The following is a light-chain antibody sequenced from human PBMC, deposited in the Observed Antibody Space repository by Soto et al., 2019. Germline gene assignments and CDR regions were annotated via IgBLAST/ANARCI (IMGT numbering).Light chain of an antibody. CDR2: EVN. CDR1: SSDVGSYDR. CDR3: CSSVGSPNWV. V-gene: IGLV2-23*02. J-gene: IGLJ3*02. Sequence: QSALTQPASVSGSPGQSIAISCTGTSSDVGSYDRVSWYQHHPGKAPTLMIYEVNKRPSGVSDRFSGSKSGNTPSLTISGLQAEDEADYYCCSSVGSPNWVFGGGTKLTVL.